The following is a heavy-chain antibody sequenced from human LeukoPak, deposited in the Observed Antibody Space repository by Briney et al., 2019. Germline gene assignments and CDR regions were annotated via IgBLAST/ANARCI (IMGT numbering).Heavy chain of an antibody. CDR2: ISAYNGNT. V-gene: IGHV1-18*04. Sequence: ASVKVSCKASGYTFTSYYMYWVRQAPGQGLEWMGWISAYNGNTNYAQKLQGRVTMTTDTSTSTAYMELRSLRSDDTAVYYCARDFAMRQQLVPGYDYWGQGTLVTVSS. CDR1: GYTFTSYY. J-gene: IGHJ4*02. CDR3: ARDFAMRQQLVPGYDY. D-gene: IGHD6-13*01.